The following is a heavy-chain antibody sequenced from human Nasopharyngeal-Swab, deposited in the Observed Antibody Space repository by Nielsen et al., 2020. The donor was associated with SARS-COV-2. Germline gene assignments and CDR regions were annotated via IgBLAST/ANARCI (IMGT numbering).Heavy chain of an antibody. V-gene: IGHV3-33*08. CDR3: ARDSGSSGWSGAY. J-gene: IGHJ4*02. CDR1: GFTFSSYA. Sequence: GESLKISCAASGFTFSSYAMSWVRQAPGKGLEWVAVIWYDGSNKYYADSVKGRFTISRDNSKNTLYLQMNSLRAEDTAVYYCARDSGSSGWSGAYWGQGTLVTVSS. CDR2: IWYDGSNK. D-gene: IGHD6-19*01.